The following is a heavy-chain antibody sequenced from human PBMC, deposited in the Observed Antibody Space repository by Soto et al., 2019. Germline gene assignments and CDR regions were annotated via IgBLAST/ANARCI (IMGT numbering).Heavy chain of an antibody. CDR3: ETNRVVVITGGMDV. CDR2: FDPEDGET. D-gene: IGHD3-22*01. CDR1: GYTLTELS. Sequence: VSVKVSCKVSGYTLTELSMHWLRQAPGKGLEWMGGFDPEDGETIYAQKFQGRVTMTEDTPTDTAYMELSSLRSEDTAVYYCETNRVVVITGGMDVWGQGTTVTVSS. J-gene: IGHJ6*02. V-gene: IGHV1-24*01.